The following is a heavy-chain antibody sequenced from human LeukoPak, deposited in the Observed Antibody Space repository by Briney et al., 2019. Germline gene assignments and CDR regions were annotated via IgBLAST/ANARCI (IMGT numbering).Heavy chain of an antibody. CDR2: IYAGDTTI. CDR1: GFTFSSYS. CDR3: ARGHYGLDI. Sequence: GGSLRLSCAASGFTFSSYSMNWVRQAPGKGLEWVSYIYAGDTTIYYADSVKGRFTISRDNAKNSVYLQMNSLRVEDTAVYYCARGHYGLDIWGQGTTVTVSS. J-gene: IGHJ6*02. V-gene: IGHV3-48*04.